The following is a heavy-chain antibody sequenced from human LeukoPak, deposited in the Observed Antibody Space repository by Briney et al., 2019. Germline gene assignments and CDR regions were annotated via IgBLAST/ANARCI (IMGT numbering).Heavy chain of an antibody. Sequence: ASVKVSCKPSGYTFTSYYMHWVRQAPGQGLEWMGIINPSGGSTTYAQKFQGRVNMTKDTSTSTVYMELNSLRSEDTAVYYCARDLFAEVTTTEFDYWGQGTLVTVSS. CDR3: ARDLFAEVTTTEFDY. D-gene: IGHD4-17*01. CDR2: INPSGGST. V-gene: IGHV1-46*01. J-gene: IGHJ4*02. CDR1: GYTFTSYY.